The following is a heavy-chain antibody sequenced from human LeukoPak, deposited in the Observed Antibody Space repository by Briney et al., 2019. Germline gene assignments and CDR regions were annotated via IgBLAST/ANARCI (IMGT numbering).Heavy chain of an antibody. D-gene: IGHD4-23*01. J-gene: IGHJ6*02. CDR1: GYTFTDYY. CDR2: LNPNTLVT. V-gene: IGHV1-2*02. CDR3: ARKDGGRDGMDV. Sequence: ASVTVSCRASGYTFTDYYMHWVRQAPGQGLEWMGWLNPNTLVTSYAQHFQGRVSMTWDTSISTGYMALNSLTSDDTAVYYCARKDGGRDGMDVWGQGTTVTVSS.